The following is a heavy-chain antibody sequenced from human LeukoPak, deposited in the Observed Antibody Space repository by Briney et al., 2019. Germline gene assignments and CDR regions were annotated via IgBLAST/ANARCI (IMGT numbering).Heavy chain of an antibody. J-gene: IGHJ3*02. CDR1: GGSISSSYTTYY. Sequence: SETLSLTCTVSGGSISSSYTTYYWGWIRQPPGKGLEWIGSIYYSGSAYYNPSLKSRVTLSVDTSKNQFSLKLRSVTAADTAVYYCASSVLGGWYIHAFDIWGQGTMVTVSS. V-gene: IGHV4-39*01. D-gene: IGHD6-19*01. CDR2: IYYSGSA. CDR3: ASSVLGGWYIHAFDI.